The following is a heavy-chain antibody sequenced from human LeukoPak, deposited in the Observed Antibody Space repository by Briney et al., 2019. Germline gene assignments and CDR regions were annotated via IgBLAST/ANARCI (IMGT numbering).Heavy chain of an antibody. CDR2: ISYDGSNK. V-gene: IGHV3-30*18. Sequence: GGSLRLSCAASGFTFSSYGMHWVRQAPGKGLEWVAVISYDGSNKYYADSVKGRFTISRDNSKNTLYLQMNSLRAEDTAVYYCAKQGSEQWLFSPPDTWGQGTLVTVSS. CDR3: AKQGSEQWLFSPPDT. J-gene: IGHJ4*02. D-gene: IGHD6-19*01. CDR1: GFTFSSYG.